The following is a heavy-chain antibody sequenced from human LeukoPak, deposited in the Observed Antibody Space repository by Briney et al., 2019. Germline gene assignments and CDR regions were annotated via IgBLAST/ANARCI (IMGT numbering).Heavy chain of an antibody. J-gene: IGHJ2*01. CDR1: GFTFSSYG. V-gene: IGHV3-30*18. CDR3: AKGCDTAMGDWYFDL. Sequence: PGGSLRLSCAASGFTFSSYGMHWVRQAPGKGLEWVAVISYDGSNKYYADSVKGRFTISRDNSKNTLYLQMNSLRAEDTAVYYCAKGCDTAMGDWYFDLWGRGTLVTVSS. D-gene: IGHD5-18*01. CDR2: ISYDGSNK.